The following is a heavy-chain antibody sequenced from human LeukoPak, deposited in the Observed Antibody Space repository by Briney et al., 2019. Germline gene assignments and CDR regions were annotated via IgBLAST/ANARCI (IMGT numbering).Heavy chain of an antibody. V-gene: IGHV3-74*01. CDR3: ASGSYYYDPPDY. Sequence: GGSLRLSCAASGFTFSYYWTHWVRQVPGKGLVWVSHINSDGSSTTYADSVKGRFTISRDNAKNTLYLQMNSLSAEDTAVYYCASGSYYYDPPDYWGQGTLVTVSS. D-gene: IGHD3-22*01. J-gene: IGHJ4*02. CDR2: INSDGSST. CDR1: GFTFSYYW.